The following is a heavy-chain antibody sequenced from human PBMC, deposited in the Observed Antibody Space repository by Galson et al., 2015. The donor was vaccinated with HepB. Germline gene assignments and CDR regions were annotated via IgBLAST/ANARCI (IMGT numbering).Heavy chain of an antibody. V-gene: IGHV1-2*02. J-gene: IGHJ6*02. D-gene: IGHD3-9*01. Sequence: SVKVSCKASGYTFTGYYMQWVRQAPGQGLEWMGWINPNSGGTNYAQKFQGRVTMTRDTSISTAYMELSRLRSDDTAVYYCARGESDILTGYSFSYYGMDVWGQGTTVTVSS. CDR3: ARGESDILTGYSFSYYGMDV. CDR2: INPNSGGT. CDR1: GYTFTGYY.